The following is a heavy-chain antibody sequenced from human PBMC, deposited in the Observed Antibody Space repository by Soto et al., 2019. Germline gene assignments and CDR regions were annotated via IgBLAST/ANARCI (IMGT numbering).Heavy chain of an antibody. CDR1: GFTFSSYW. V-gene: IGHV3-7*03. D-gene: IGHD5-18*01. J-gene: IGHJ6*02. CDR3: ARDGRGYSYGFQDYYGMDV. Sequence: EVQLVESGGGLVQPGGSLRLSCAASGFTFSSYWMSWVRQAPGKGLEWVANIKQDGSEKYYVDSVKGRFTISRDNAKNSLCLQMNSLRAEDTAVYYCARDGRGYSYGFQDYYGMDVWGQGTTVTVSS. CDR2: IKQDGSEK.